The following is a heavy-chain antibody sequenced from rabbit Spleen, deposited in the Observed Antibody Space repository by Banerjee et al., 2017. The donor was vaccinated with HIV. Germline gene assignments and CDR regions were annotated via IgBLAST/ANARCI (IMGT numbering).Heavy chain of an antibody. D-gene: IGHD8-1*01. CDR3: ARESGTSFSTYGMDL. J-gene: IGHJ6*01. V-gene: IGHV1S45*01. CDR1: GFDFSAYTF. CDR2: IDTGSRDFT. Sequence: QEQLVESGGDLVQPGASLTLTCTASGFDFSAYTFMCWVRQAPGKGLEWIACIDTGSRDFTYYPSLAKGRFTISKTSATTVTLQMTSLTVADPATYFCARESGTSFSTYGMDLWGPGTLVTVS.